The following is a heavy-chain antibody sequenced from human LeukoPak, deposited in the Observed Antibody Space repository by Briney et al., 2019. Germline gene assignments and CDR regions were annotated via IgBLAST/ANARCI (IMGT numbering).Heavy chain of an antibody. CDR1: GFTFDDYA. CDR2: INGDGGST. J-gene: IGHJ4*02. D-gene: IGHD5-24*01. Sequence: QAGGSLRLSCAASGFTFDDYAMHWVRQAPGKGLEWVSLINGDGGSTYYADSVKGRFTISRDNSKNSLYLQMNSLRTEDTALYYCAKGTATSLRGVPSDYWGQGTLVTVSS. V-gene: IGHV3-43*02. CDR3: AKGTATSLRGVPSDY.